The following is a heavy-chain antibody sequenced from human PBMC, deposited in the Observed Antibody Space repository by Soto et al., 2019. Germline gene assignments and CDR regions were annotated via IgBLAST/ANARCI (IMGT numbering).Heavy chain of an antibody. V-gene: IGHV3-23*01. J-gene: IGHJ6*02. Sequence: EVQLLESGGGLIQPGGSLRLSCAASGFTFSNYAMSWVRQAPGRGLEWVSAISGSGGSTYYADSVKGRFTISRDNSKNTLNPQINSLRAEDTAVYYCAKQPYYDFWSGYNYGMDVWGQGTTVTVS. D-gene: IGHD3-3*01. CDR1: GFTFSNYA. CDR3: AKQPYYDFWSGYNYGMDV. CDR2: ISGSGGST.